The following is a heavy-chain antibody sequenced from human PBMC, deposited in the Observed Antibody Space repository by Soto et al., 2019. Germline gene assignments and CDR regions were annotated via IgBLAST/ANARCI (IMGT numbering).Heavy chain of an antibody. CDR3: ARDGRYFDWGPTNDDYGRDV. Sequence: VQLVHSGAEVKKPGSSVKVSCKASGGTFSSYTISWVRQAPGQGLEWMGRIIPILGIANFAQKFQGRVTITADKSTSTADRELSSLRSEDTAVEYCARDGRYFDWGPTNDDYGRDVWGQGTTVTVSS. V-gene: IGHV1-69*04. CDR1: GGTFSSYT. CDR2: IIPILGIA. J-gene: IGHJ6*02. D-gene: IGHD3-9*01.